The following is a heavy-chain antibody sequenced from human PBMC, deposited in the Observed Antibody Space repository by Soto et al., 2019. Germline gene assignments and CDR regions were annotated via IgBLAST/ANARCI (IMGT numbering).Heavy chain of an antibody. Sequence: QVQLVQSGAEVKKPGSSVKVSCKASGGTFSSYTISWVRHAPGQGLEWMGRIIPILGIANYAQKFQGRVTITADQSTSTAYMELSSLRSEDTAVYYCARARYSGYDYEYYFDYWGQGTLVTVSS. CDR2: IIPILGIA. J-gene: IGHJ4*02. CDR3: ARARYSGYDYEYYFDY. D-gene: IGHD5-12*01. CDR1: GGTFSSYT. V-gene: IGHV1-69*02.